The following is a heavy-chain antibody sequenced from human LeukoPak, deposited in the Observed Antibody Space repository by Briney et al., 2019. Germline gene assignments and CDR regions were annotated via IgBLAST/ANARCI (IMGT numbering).Heavy chain of an antibody. CDR2: ISDNGRTK. D-gene: IGHD1-26*01. J-gene: IGHJ4*02. Sequence: TGVSLRLSCAASGLTFSDYHMSWIRQAPGKGLEWVSHISDNGRTKYYANSVQGRFTVSRDNAKNSLYLQMNSLRAEDTAVYYCASLHSGSYRDFDYWGQGTLVTVSS. CDR3: ASLHSGSYRDFDY. CDR1: GLTFSDYH. V-gene: IGHV3-11*04.